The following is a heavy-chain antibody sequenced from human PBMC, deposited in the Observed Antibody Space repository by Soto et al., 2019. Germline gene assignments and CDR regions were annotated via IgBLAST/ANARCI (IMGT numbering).Heavy chain of an antibody. CDR3: ARGRYGDY. CDR1: GYTFTSYV. Sequence: QVHLVQSGDEVKKPGASAKVSWKASGYTFTSYVITWVRQAPGQGLGWMGWISALNGNTDYAQKLQGRVIVTRDTSTGPAYMELRSLRSDDTAVYSCARGRYGDYWGQGALVTFSS. D-gene: IGHD1-1*01. CDR2: ISALNGNT. J-gene: IGHJ4*02. V-gene: IGHV1-18*01.